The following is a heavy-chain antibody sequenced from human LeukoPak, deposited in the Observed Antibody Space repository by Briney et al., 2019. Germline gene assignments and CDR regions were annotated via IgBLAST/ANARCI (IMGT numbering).Heavy chain of an antibody. CDR3: ARDPYYYGSGSYYNVRIGWFDP. CDR2: INHSGST. CDR1: GVSFSGCY. D-gene: IGHD3-10*01. J-gene: IGHJ5*02. V-gene: IGHV4-34*01. Sequence: PSETLSLTCAVYGVSFSGCYWSWLRQPPGKGLEWIGEINHSGSTNYNPSLKSRVTISVDTSKNQFSLKLSSVTAADTAVYYCARDPYYYGSGSYYNVRIGWFDPWGQGTLVTVSS.